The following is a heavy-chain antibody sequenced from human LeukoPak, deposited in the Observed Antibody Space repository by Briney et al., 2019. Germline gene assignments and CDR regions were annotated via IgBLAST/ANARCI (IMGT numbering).Heavy chain of an antibody. CDR1: GFTFSSFA. V-gene: IGHV3-30-3*01. J-gene: IGHJ4*02. Sequence: GSLRLSCSASGFTFSSFAMSRVRQAPGKGLEWVAGISYDGSNKYYADSVKGRFTISRDNSKNTLYLQMNSLRAEDTAVYYCARGHGSDFWSGYTDYWGQGTLVTVSS. CDR3: ARGHGSDFWSGYTDY. CDR2: ISYDGSNK. D-gene: IGHD3-3*01.